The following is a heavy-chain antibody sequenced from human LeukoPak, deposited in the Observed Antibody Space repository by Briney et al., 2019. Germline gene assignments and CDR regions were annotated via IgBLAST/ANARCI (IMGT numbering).Heavy chain of an antibody. CDR1: GYTFTSYG. Sequence: ASVKVSCKASGYTFTSYGISWVRQAPGQGLEWMGWISAYNGNTNYAQKLQGRVTMTTDTSTSTAYMELRSLRSDDTAVYYCARDFTPGGEDYYYYYYMDVWGKGTTVTISS. CDR3: ARDFTPGGEDYYYYYYMDV. CDR2: ISAYNGNT. J-gene: IGHJ6*03. D-gene: IGHD3-16*01. V-gene: IGHV1-18*01.